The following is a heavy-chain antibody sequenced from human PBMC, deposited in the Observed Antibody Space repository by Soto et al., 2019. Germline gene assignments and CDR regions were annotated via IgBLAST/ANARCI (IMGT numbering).Heavy chain of an antibody. V-gene: IGHV3-30*18. J-gene: IGHJ4*02. CDR2: ISYDGSNK. CDR1: GFTFSSYG. D-gene: IGHD1-26*01. Sequence: GGPLRPSCAASGFTFSSYGMHWVRQAPGKGLEWVAVISYDGSNKYYADSVKGRFTISRDNSKNTLYLQMNSLRAEDTAVYYCAKDPGWELLTVYFDYWGQGTLVTVYS. CDR3: AKDPGWELLTVYFDY.